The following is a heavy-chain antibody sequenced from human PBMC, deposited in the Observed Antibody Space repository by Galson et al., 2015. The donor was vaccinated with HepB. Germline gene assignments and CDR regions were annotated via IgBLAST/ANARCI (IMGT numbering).Heavy chain of an antibody. D-gene: IGHD3-22*01. V-gene: IGHV3-49*03. CDR3: TSLYYYDSSGHRGPFDY. Sequence: SLRLSCAASGFTFGDYAMSWFRQAPGKGLEWVGFIRSKAYGGTTEYAASVKGRFTISRDDSKSIAYLQMNSLKTEDTAVYYCTSLYYYDSSGHRGPFDYWGQGALVTVSS. J-gene: IGHJ4*02. CDR1: GFTFGDYA. CDR2: IRSKAYGGTT.